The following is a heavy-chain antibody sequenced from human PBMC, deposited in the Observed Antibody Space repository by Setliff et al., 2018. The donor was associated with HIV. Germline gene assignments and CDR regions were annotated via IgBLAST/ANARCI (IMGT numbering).Heavy chain of an antibody. Sequence: SETLSLTCTVSGDSVRSRPYYWNWIRQSAGRGLEWIGRIDSSGTTDYKPSLKGRVAISVDTSRNQFSLRVTSVTAADTAVYFCARDRHSSGLGSYGPWGPGILVTVSS. CDR3: ARDRHSSGLGSYGP. CDR2: IDSSGTT. D-gene: IGHD3-10*01. J-gene: IGHJ5*02. V-gene: IGHV4-61*02. CDR1: GDSVRSRPYY.